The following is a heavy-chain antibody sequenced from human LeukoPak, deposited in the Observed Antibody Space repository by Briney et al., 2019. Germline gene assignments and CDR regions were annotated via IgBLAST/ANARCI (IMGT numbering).Heavy chain of an antibody. J-gene: IGHJ4*02. V-gene: IGHV3-7*01. D-gene: IGHD6-6*01. CDR2: IKQDGSEK. Sequence: GGSLRLSCAASGFTFSSYWMSWVRQAPGKGLEWVANIKQDGSEKYDVDSVKGRFTISRDNAKNSLYLQMNSLRAEDTAVYYCARDRGFEYSDTGSFDYWGQGTLVSVSS. CDR1: GFTFSSYW. CDR3: ARDRGFEYSDTGSFDY.